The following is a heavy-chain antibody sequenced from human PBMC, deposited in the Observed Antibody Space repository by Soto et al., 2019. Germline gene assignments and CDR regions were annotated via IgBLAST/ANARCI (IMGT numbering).Heavy chain of an antibody. V-gene: IGHV3-72*01. J-gene: IGHJ6*02. CDR1: GFIFSDHY. CDR2: TRKESNTYIT. CDR3: TRWILEKYYYGMDV. D-gene: IGHD5-12*01. Sequence: GGSLRLSCVASGFIFSDHYMEWVRQAPGKGLEWVGRTRKESNTYITEHAASVKGRFTISRDDSKSIAYLQMNSLKTEDTAVYYCTRWILEKYYYGMDVWGQGTTVTVSS.